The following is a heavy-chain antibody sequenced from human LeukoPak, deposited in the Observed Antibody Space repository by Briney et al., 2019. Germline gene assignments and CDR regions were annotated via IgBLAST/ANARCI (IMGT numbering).Heavy chain of an antibody. CDR3: ARDFSGWSLDP. Sequence: GGSLRLSCAASGFIFSNYEMNWVRQAPGKGLEWISYINSGATPIYCADSVKGRFTISRDNAKNSLYLQMNSLRAEDTAVYYCARDFSGWSLDPWGQGTLVTVSS. V-gene: IGHV3-48*03. CDR1: GFIFSNYE. J-gene: IGHJ5*02. D-gene: IGHD6-19*01. CDR2: INSGATPI.